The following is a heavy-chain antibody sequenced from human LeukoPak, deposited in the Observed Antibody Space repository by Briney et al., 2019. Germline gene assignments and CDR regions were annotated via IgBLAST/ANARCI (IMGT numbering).Heavy chain of an antibody. CDR1: GGSISSSGYY. CDR2: IYHSGST. CDR3: ARGNYELGYWFDP. D-gene: IGHD1-7*01. V-gene: IGHV4-39*07. J-gene: IGHJ5*02. Sequence: PSETLSLTCTVSGGSISSSGYYWGWIRQPPGKGLEWIGSIYHSGSTYYNPSLKSRVTISVDTSKNQFSLKLSSVTAADTAVYYCARGNYELGYWFDPWGQGTLVTVSS.